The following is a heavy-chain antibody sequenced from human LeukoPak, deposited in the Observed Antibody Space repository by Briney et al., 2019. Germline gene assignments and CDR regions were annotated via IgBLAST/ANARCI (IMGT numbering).Heavy chain of an antibody. Sequence: SETLSLTCTVSGGSISSYYWSWIRQPAGKGLECIGRIYTSGSTNYNPSLKSRVTMSVDTSKNQFSLKLSSVTAADTAVYYCARGRRTVVVPAANWYFDLWGRGTLVTVSS. CDR3: ARGRRTVVVPAANWYFDL. D-gene: IGHD2-2*01. J-gene: IGHJ2*01. CDR1: GGSISSYY. CDR2: IYTSGST. V-gene: IGHV4-4*07.